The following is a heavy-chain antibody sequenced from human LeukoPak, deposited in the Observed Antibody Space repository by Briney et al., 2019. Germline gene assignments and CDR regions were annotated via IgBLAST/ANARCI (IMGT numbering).Heavy chain of an antibody. CDR2: IYPGDSDT. CDR3: ARGAASGYASRNVYGY. Sequence: GESLKISCKGSGYTFTSYWIGWVRQMPGKGLEWMGIIYPGDSDTRYSPSFQGQVTISADKSISTAYLQWSSLKASDTAMYYCARGAASGYASRNVYGYWGQGTLVTVSS. V-gene: IGHV5-51*01. J-gene: IGHJ4*02. CDR1: GYTFTSYW. D-gene: IGHD5-12*01.